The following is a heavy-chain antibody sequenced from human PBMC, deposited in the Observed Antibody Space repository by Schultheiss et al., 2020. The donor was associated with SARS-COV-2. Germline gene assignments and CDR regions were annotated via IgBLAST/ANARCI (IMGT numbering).Heavy chain of an antibody. V-gene: IGHV3-23*01. CDR2: IRTSDDPT. CDR1: GFTFSSYA. Sequence: GGSLRLSCAASGFTFSSYAMSWVRQAPGKGLEWVSSIRTSDDPTYYADSVKGRFTISRDNSKKTLYLQMNSLSAEDTAVYYCAKGGYCTGGVCYTTEFDYWGQGTLVTVSS. J-gene: IGHJ4*02. CDR3: AKGGYCTGGVCYTTEFDY. D-gene: IGHD2-8*02.